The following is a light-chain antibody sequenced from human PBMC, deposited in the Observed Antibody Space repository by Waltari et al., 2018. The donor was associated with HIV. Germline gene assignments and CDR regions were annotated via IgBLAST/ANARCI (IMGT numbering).Light chain of an antibody. CDR3: QQSYSMVT. CDR2: AAP. J-gene: IGKJ4*01. CDR1: QSISSY. Sequence: DIQMTQSPSSLSASVGDRVTITCRASQSISSYLNWYQQKPGKAPKLLIYAAPSLQSGVPSRFSGSGSGTDFTLTISSLQPEDFATYYCQQSYSMVTFGGGTKVEIK. V-gene: IGKV1-39*01.